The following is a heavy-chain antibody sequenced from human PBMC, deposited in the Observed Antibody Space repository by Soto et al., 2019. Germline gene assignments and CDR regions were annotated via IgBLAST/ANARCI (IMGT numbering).Heavy chain of an antibody. CDR3: AKVWTGYPYYYGMDV. D-gene: IGHD3-9*01. CDR2: IIPIFGTA. J-gene: IGHJ6*02. CDR1: GGTFSSYA. V-gene: IGHV1-69*06. Sequence: QVQLVQSGAEVKKPGSSVKVSCKASGGTFSSYAISWVRQAPGQGLEWMGGIIPIFGTANYAQKFQGRVTMTADKSTSTAYMELSSLRSENTAGYYCAKVWTGYPYYYGMDVWGQGTTVTVSS.